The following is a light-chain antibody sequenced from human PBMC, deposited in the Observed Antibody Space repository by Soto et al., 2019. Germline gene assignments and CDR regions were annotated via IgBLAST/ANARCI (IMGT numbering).Light chain of an antibody. J-gene: IGKJ2*01. V-gene: IGKV3-20*01. Sequence: EIVLPQSTGTLSLSPGERATLSCRASQNVISSYLAWYQQKAGQAPRLLIYGASTKATNIPDRFSGSGSGTDFTLTISRLETEDSAVYVCQQYSKSPDTFSQGTKLEIK. CDR2: GAS. CDR1: QNVISSY. CDR3: QQYSKSPDT.